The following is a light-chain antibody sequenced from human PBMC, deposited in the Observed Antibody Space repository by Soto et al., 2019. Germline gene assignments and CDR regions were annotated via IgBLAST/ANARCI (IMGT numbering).Light chain of an antibody. J-gene: IGKJ2*01. CDR2: DAS. CDR3: QQYITLYT. CDR1: RSVDNC. V-gene: IGKV1-5*01. Sequence: DIQMTQSPSSLSASVGDRVTITCRASRSVDNCLAWYQQKPGKAPKLLIHDASRLQSGVPLRFSGSGSGTEFTLTISGLQPDDFATYYCQQYITLYTFGQGTKLGIK.